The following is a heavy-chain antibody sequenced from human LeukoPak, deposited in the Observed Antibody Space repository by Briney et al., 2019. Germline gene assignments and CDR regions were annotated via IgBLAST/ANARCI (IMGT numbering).Heavy chain of an antibody. CDR1: GFTFSSNA. J-gene: IGHJ4*02. Sequence: GGSLRLSCAASGFTFSSNAMSWVRQAPGKGLEWASAISGSGGSTYYADSVKGRFTISRDNSKNTLYLQMNSLRAEDTAVYYCAKDSFSSGWYDYWGQGTLVTVSS. CDR2: ISGSGGST. CDR3: AKDSFSSGWYDY. D-gene: IGHD6-19*01. V-gene: IGHV3-23*01.